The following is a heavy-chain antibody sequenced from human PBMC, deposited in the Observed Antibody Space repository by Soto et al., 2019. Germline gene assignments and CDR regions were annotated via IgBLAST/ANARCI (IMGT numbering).Heavy chain of an antibody. CDR1: GYKFTSYG. J-gene: IGHJ6*02. D-gene: IGHD6-25*01. Sequence: ASVKVSCKPSGYKFTSYGISWVRQAPGQGLEWMGWISANKGNTEYAKKFQDRVTMTTDTSTSTLYMELRSLRSDDTAVYYCARSTATKSYYYYGMDVWGQGTTVTVSS. CDR2: ISANKGNT. CDR3: ARSTATKSYYYYGMDV. V-gene: IGHV1-18*04.